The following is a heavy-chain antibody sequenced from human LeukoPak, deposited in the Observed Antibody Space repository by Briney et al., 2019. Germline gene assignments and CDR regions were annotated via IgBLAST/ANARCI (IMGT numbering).Heavy chain of an antibody. CDR1: GGSISSYY. D-gene: IGHD2-21*02. J-gene: IGHJ6*02. V-gene: IGHV4-59*01. CDR2: IYYSGST. CDR3: AGAALVTMLDV. Sequence: PSETLSLTCTVSGGSISSYYWSWIRQPPGKGLDWIGYIYYSGSTNYNPSLQSRVTISVDTSKDQFSLKLRSVTAADAAVYSCAGAALVTMLDVWGQGTTVTVSS.